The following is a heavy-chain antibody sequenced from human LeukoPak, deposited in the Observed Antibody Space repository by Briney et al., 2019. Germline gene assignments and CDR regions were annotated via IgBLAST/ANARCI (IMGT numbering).Heavy chain of an antibody. V-gene: IGHV4-4*02. D-gene: IGHD1-7*01. J-gene: IGHJ2*01. Sequence: SETLSLTCAVSGGSISSSNWWSWVRQPPGKGLEWIGEIYHSGSTNYNPSLKSRVTISVDKSKNQFSLKLSSVTAADTAVYYCASDNWNYVRSWYFDLWGRGTLVTVSP. CDR3: ASDNWNYVRSWYFDL. CDR2: IYHSGST. CDR1: GGSISSSNW.